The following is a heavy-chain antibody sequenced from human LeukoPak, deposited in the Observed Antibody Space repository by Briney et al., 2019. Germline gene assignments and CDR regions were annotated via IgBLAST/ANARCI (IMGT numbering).Heavy chain of an antibody. V-gene: IGHV4-61*02. CDR3: ARDLGTYGLFDY. D-gene: IGHD3-10*01. Sequence: PSETLSLTCTVSGGSISSSSYYWSWIRQPAGKGPEWIGRIYTSGTTIYNPSLKSRVTMSVGTSKTQFSLKLTSVTAADTAVYYCARDLGTYGLFDYWGQGTLVIVSS. CDR1: GGSISSSSYY. CDR2: IYTSGTT. J-gene: IGHJ4*02.